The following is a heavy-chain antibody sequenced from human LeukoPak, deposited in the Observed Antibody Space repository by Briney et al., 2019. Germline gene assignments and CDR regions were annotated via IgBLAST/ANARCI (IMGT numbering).Heavy chain of an antibody. Sequence: SETLSLTCAVYGGSFSGYYWSWIRQPPGKGLEWIGEINHSGSTNYNPSLKSRVTISVDTSKNQFSLKLSSVTAADTAVYYCARGTLDYYDSSGYYNWFDPWGQGTLVTVSS. J-gene: IGHJ5*02. CDR1: GGSFSGYY. CDR2: INHSGST. D-gene: IGHD3-22*01. CDR3: ARGTLDYYDSSGYYNWFDP. V-gene: IGHV4-34*01.